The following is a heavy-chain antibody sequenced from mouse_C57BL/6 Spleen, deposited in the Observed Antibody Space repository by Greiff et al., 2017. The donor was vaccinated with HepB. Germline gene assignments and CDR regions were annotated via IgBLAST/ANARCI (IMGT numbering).Heavy chain of an antibody. CDR3: ARSPFLWDYGSSYRDY. CDR2: INPGSGGT. V-gene: IGHV1-54*01. D-gene: IGHD1-1*01. J-gene: IGHJ2*01. Sequence: QVQLKQSGAELVRPGTSVKVSCKASGYAFTNYLIEWVKQRPGQGLEWIGVINPGSGGTNYNEKVKGKATLTADKSSSTANMQLSSLTSEDSAVYFCARSPFLWDYGSSYRDYWGQGTTLTVSS. CDR1: GYAFTNYL.